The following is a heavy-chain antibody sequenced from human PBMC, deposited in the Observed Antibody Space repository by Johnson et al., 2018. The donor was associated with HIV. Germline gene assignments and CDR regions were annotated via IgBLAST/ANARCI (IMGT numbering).Heavy chain of an antibody. CDR1: GFTFNNYA. Sequence: QVQLVESGGGVVRPGKSLRLSCAASGFTFNNYAMHWVRQAPGKGLEWVAVMSYDGSNTYYADSVKGRFTISRDNSKNTLYLQMNSLKTEDTAVYYCTTGQWEPTRVDAFDIWGQGTMVTVSS. CDR3: TTGQWEPTRVDAFDI. D-gene: IGHD1-26*01. CDR2: MSYDGSNT. V-gene: IGHV3-30*04. J-gene: IGHJ3*02.